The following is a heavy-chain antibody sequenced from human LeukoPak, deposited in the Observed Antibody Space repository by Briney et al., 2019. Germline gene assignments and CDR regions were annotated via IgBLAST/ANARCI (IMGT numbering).Heavy chain of an antibody. J-gene: IGHJ5*02. V-gene: IGHV3-23*01. Sequence: GGSLRLSCAASGFLFSRCAMSWVRQAPGKGLEWVSSISGAGDIAHYAESVKGRFTISRDNSGNTLYVQMDSLRAEDTVVYYCAKVKSSLTLIGAWGQGTLVTVSS. CDR3: AKVKSSLTLIGA. CDR2: ISGAGDIA. CDR1: GFLFSRCA. D-gene: IGHD2-8*01.